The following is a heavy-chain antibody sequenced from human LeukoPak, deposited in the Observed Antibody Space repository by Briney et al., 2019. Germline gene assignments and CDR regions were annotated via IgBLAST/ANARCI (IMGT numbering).Heavy chain of an antibody. D-gene: IGHD1-1*01. V-gene: IGHV4-59*01. J-gene: IGHJ6*03. CDR3: VSGTAPKSYYYYYMDV. CDR2: IYYSGST. CDR1: GGSFSGYY. Sequence: SETLSLTCAVYGGSFSGYYWSWIRQPPGKGLEWIGYIYYSGSTNYNPSLKSRVTISVDTSKNQFSLKLSSVTAADTAVYYCVSGTAPKSYYYYYMDVWGKGTTVTVSS.